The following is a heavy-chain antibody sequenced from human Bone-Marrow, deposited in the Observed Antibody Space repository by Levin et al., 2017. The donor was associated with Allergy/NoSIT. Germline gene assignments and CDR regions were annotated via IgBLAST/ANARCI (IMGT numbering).Heavy chain of an antibody. Sequence: GGSLRLSCAASGFTFSSYAMHWVRQAPGKGLEWVAVISYDGSNKYYADSVKGRFTISRDNSKNTLYLQMNSLRAEDTAVYYCARLQGGGGSNDYWGQGTLVTVSS. CDR3: ARLQGGGGSNDY. V-gene: IGHV3-30-3*01. J-gene: IGHJ4*02. CDR1: GFTFSSYA. D-gene: IGHD2-15*01. CDR2: ISYDGSNK.